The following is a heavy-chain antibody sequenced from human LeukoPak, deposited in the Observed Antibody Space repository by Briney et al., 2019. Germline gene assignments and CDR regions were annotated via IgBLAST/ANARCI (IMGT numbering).Heavy chain of an antibody. D-gene: IGHD5-12*01. Sequence: SVKVSCKASGGTFSSYAISWVRQAPGQGLEWMGGIIPIFGTANYAQKFQGRVTMTRDTSTSTVYMELSSLRSEDTAVYYCARLDSGYDTYYFDYWGQGTLVTVSS. V-gene: IGHV1-69*05. CDR1: GGTFSSYA. CDR3: ARLDSGYDTYYFDY. J-gene: IGHJ4*02. CDR2: IIPIFGTA.